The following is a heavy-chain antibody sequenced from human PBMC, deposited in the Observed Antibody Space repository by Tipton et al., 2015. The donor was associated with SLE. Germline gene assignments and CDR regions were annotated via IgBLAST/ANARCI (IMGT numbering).Heavy chain of an antibody. CDR1: GFTFSDYY. CDR3: ARMASYSSGWYFDL. CDR2: ISSSSSYT. Sequence: SLRLSCAASGFTFSDYYMSWIRQAPGKGLEWVSYISSSSSYTNYADSVKGRFTSSRDNAKNSLYLQMNSLRAEDTAVYYCARMASYSSGWYFDLWGRGTLVTVSS. V-gene: IGHV3-11*06. J-gene: IGHJ2*01. D-gene: IGHD6-19*01.